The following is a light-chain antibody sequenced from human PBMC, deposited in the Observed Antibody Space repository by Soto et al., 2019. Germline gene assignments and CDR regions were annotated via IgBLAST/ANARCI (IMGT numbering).Light chain of an antibody. J-gene: IGKJ1*01. CDR2: GAS. Sequence: EIVLTQSPGTLSLSPGERATLSCRASQSVNRFLAWFQQKPGQAPRLLIYGASNSATGIPDRFSGSGSETDFTLTITRLEPEDSAVYYCHHYVGSPWAFGQGTKVEIK. CDR1: QSVNRF. V-gene: IGKV3-20*01. CDR3: HHYVGSPWA.